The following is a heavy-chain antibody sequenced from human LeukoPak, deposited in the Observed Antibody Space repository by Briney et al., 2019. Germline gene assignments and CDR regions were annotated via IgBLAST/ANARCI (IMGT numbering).Heavy chain of an antibody. CDR1: GFTFSGYA. CDR3: AKDSSGYYKPIDS. CDR2: ISGSGSNT. D-gene: IGHD3-22*01. Sequence: PGGSLRLSCAASGFTFSGYAMNWVRQAPGKGLEWVSAISGSGSNTYHADSVKGRFTISRDNSKNTVYLQMNSLRAEDAAVYYCAKDSSGYYKPIDSWGQGTLVTVSS. V-gene: IGHV3-23*01. J-gene: IGHJ4*02.